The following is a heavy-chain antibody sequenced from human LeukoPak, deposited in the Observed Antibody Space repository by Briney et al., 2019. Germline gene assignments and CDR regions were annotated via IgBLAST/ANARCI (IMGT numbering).Heavy chain of an antibody. CDR2: INHSGST. CDR3: ARGPTTEIVVVPAAIPVYGMDV. J-gene: IGHJ6*02. V-gene: IGHV4-34*01. Sequence: SETLSLTCAVYGGSFSGYYWSWVRQPPGKGLEWIGDINHSGSTNYNSSLKSRVTISADTSKKQFSLKLSSVTAADTAVYYCARGPTTEIVVVPAAIPVYGMDVWGQGTTVTVSS. CDR1: GGSFSGYY. D-gene: IGHD2-2*02.